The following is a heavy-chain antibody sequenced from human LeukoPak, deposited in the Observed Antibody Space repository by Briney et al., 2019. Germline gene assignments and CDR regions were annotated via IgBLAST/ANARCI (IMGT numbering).Heavy chain of an antibody. CDR2: IYYSGST. Sequence: SETLSLTCTVSGGSISSGGYYWSWIRQPPGKGLEWIGSIYYSGSTYYNPSLRGRVTISEDTSKNQFSLRLSSVTAADTAVYYCARHGGSSIAALDCWGQGTLVTVSS. CDR3: ARHGGSSIAALDC. D-gene: IGHD6-6*01. CDR1: GGSISSGGYY. V-gene: IGHV4-39*01. J-gene: IGHJ4*02.